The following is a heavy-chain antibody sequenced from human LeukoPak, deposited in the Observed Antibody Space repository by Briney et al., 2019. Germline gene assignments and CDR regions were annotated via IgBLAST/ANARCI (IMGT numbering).Heavy chain of an antibody. D-gene: IGHD3-10*01. Sequence: GGSLRLSCAASGFTFSNAWMSWVRQAPGKGLEWVGRIKSTTDGGTTEYAAPVKGRFTISRDDSKNTLYLQMNSLKTEDTAVYYCTTGITMVRGVIHLIDYWGQGTLVTVSS. J-gene: IGHJ4*02. CDR2: IKSTTDGGTT. CDR3: TTGITMVRGVIHLIDY. V-gene: IGHV3-15*01. CDR1: GFTFSNAW.